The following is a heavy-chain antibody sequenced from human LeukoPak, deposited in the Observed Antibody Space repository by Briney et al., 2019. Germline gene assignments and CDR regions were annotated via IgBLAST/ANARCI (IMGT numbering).Heavy chain of an antibody. CDR2: INPSGGST. CDR3: ARGSTVTRYSMQYDY. CDR1: GYTFTSYY. J-gene: IGHJ4*02. V-gene: IGHV1-46*01. D-gene: IGHD4-17*01. Sequence: ASVEVSCKASGYTFTSYYMHWVRQAPGQGLEWMGIINPSGGSTSYAQKFQGRVTMTRDTSTSTVYMELSSLRSEDTAVYYCARGSTVTRYSMQYDYWGQGTLVTVSS.